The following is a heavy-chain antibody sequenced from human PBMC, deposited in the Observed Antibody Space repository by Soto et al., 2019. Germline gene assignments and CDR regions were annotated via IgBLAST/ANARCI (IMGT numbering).Heavy chain of an antibody. V-gene: IGHV4-30-4*01. Sequence: SETLSLTCTVSGGSISSGDYYWSWIRQPPGKGLEWIGYIYYSGSTYYNPSLKSRVTISVDTSKNQFSLKLSSVTAADTAVYYCARAPYCSSTSCYDGAAEDAFDIWGQGTMVTVSS. CDR2: IYYSGST. CDR1: GGSISSGDYY. D-gene: IGHD2-2*01. J-gene: IGHJ3*02. CDR3: ARAPYCSSTSCYDGAAEDAFDI.